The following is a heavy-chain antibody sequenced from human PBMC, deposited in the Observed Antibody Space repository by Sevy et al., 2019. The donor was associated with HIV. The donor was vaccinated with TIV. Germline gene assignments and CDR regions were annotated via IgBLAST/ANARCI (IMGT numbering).Heavy chain of an antibody. Sequence: GGSLRLSCAASGFPVSSNYMSWVRQAPDKGLEWVSVLYSDGSTYHADSVKGRFTISRDNSKNTLYPQMNSLRVEDTAVYYSARGKSGYGYGLDYWGQGTLVTVSS. J-gene: IGHJ4*02. V-gene: IGHV3-66*01. D-gene: IGHD5-18*01. CDR1: GFPVSSNY. CDR2: LYSDGST. CDR3: ARGKSGYGYGLDY.